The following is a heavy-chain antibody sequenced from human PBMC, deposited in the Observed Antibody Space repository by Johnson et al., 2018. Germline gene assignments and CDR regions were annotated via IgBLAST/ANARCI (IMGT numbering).Heavy chain of an antibody. CDR2: IKQDGSEK. J-gene: IGHJ6*03. V-gene: IGHV3-7*01. Sequence: VQLVQSGGGLVQPGGSLRLSCAASGFTFSSYWMSWVRQAPGKGLEWVANIKQDGSEKYYVDSVKGRFTISRDNTKNSMYLQMNSLRAGDTAVYSWARDLRWYRGSNSYYYMDVWGKGTTVTVSS. CDR1: GFTFSSYW. D-gene: IGHD6-13*01. CDR3: ARDLRWYRGSNSYYYMDV.